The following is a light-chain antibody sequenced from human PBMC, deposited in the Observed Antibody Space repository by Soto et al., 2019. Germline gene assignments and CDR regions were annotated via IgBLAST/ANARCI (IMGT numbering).Light chain of an antibody. CDR2: EVS. CDR1: SSDVGSYNL. Sequence: QSALTQPASVSGSPGQSITISCTGTSSDVGSYNLVSWYQQHPGKAPKLMIYEVSKRPSGVSNRFSGSKSGNTASLTISGLQAEDAAYYYCCSYAGSSTLVFGGGTKLTVL. V-gene: IGLV2-23*02. CDR3: CSYAGSSTLV. J-gene: IGLJ2*01.